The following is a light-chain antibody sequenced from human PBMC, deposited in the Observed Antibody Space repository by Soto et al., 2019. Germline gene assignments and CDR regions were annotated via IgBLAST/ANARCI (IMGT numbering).Light chain of an antibody. CDR1: QDIKNY. V-gene: IGKV1-33*01. CDR3: KLCDYSIT. Sequence: DIQMPQSPSSLSAAVGDIVTITCQEIQDIKNYLNWYQQKPGKDPKLLIYKASNLEKGVPSRVSVSGSCRSFTLNNSSLQPEDIATYYLKLCDYSITFGGVNRIEIK. CDR2: KAS. J-gene: IGKJ4*01.